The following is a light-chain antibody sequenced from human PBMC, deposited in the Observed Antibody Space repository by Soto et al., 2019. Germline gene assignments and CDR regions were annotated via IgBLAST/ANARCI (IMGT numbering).Light chain of an antibody. CDR2: RNN. Sequence: QSVLTQPPSASGTPGQRVTISCSGSSSNIGKNNVYWYQQLPGTTPQLLIYRNNQRPSGVPDRFSASKSGTSASLAISGLRSEDEADYYCAAWDDSLSGLYVFGTGTKATVL. V-gene: IGLV1-47*01. CDR3: AAWDDSLSGLYV. CDR1: SSNIGKNN. J-gene: IGLJ1*01.